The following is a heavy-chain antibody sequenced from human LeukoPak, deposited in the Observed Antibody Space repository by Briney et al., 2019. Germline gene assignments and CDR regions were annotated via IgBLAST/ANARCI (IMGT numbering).Heavy chain of an antibody. Sequence: SGPTLVNPPQTLTLTCTFSGFSLSTSGMCVSWIRQPPGKALEWLARIDWDDDKYYSTSLKTRLTISKDTSKNQVVLTMTNMDPVDTATYYCARTAYYYGSGNYFDYWGQGTLVTVSS. D-gene: IGHD3-10*01. J-gene: IGHJ4*02. CDR3: ARTAYYYGSGNYFDY. V-gene: IGHV2-70*11. CDR1: GFSLSTSGMC. CDR2: IDWDDDK.